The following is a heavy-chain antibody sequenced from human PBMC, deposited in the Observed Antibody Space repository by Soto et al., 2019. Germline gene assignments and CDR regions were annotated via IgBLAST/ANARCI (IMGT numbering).Heavy chain of an antibody. D-gene: IGHD4-17*01. CDR1: GGSFSGYY. CDR2: INHSGST. CDR3: ATGLRVTTEFSYYFDY. V-gene: IGHV4-34*01. J-gene: IGHJ4*02. Sequence: QVQLQQWGAGLLKPSETLSLTCAVYGGSFSGYYWSWIRQPPGKGLECIGEINHSGSTNYNPCLKSRVTISVDTSKNQLSLKLSSVAAADTAVYYCATGLRVTTEFSYYFDYWGKGTLVTVSS.